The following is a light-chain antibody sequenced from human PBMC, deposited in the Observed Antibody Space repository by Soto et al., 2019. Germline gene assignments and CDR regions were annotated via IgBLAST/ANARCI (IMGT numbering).Light chain of an antibody. V-gene: IGKV3-15*01. CDR2: GAS. CDR3: QQYDNWPLT. Sequence: EVVLTQSPGTLSLSRGERATLSCRASQSVSSNLAWYQQKPGQAPRFLIYGASTRAPGIPARFSGSGSGTEFTLTISSLQSEDFAVYYCQQYDNWPLTFGGGTKVDIK. J-gene: IGKJ4*01. CDR1: QSVSSN.